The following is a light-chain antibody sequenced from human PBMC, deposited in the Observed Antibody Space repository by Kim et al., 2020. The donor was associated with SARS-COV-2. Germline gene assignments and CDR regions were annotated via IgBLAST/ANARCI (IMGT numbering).Light chain of an antibody. CDR3: SSYTTSSTYVV. J-gene: IGLJ2*01. Sequence: QSALTQPASVSGSPGQSITISCTGTSSDIGGYNFVSWYQQHPGKAPKLMIYDVSNRPSGVSNRFSASKSGNTASLTISGLQAEDGADYYCSSYTTSSTYVVFGGGTQLTVL. V-gene: IGLV2-14*03. CDR2: DVS. CDR1: SSDIGGYNF.